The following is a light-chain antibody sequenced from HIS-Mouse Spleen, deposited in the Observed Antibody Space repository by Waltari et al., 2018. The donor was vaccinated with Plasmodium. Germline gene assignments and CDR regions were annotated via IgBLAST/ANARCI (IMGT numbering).Light chain of an antibody. CDR2: DNN. CDR1: SSHIRNHY. Sequence: QSVLTQPPSVSAAPGQWVTISCSGSSSHIRNHYVSWYQQPPGTAPKPIITDNNKRPSGIPDRFSGSKSGTSATLGITGLQTGDEADYYCGTWDSSLSAGVVFGGGTKLTVL. J-gene: IGLJ2*01. CDR3: GTWDSSLSAGVV. V-gene: IGLV1-51*01.